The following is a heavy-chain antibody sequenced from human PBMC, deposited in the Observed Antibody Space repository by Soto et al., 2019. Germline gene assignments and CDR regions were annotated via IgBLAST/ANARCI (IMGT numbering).Heavy chain of an antibody. CDR1: GFTFSSYS. Sequence: EVQLVESGGGLVKPGGSLRLSCAASGFTFSSYSMNWVRQAPGKGLEWVSSISSSSSYIYYADSVKGRFTISRDNTKNSLYLQMNSLRAEDTAVYYFARDYMVRGDPPDYWGQGTLVTVSS. CDR3: ARDYMVRGDPPDY. V-gene: IGHV3-21*01. J-gene: IGHJ4*02. D-gene: IGHD3-10*01. CDR2: ISSSSSYI.